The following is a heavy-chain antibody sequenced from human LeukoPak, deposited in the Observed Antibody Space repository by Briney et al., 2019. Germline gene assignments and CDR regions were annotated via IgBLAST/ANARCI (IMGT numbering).Heavy chain of an antibody. CDR3: TRDGPRSSGYPDT. CDR1: GGSISSSGYY. J-gene: IGHJ5*02. Sequence: SETLSLTCTVSGGSISSSGYYWGWLRQPPGKGLEWIGSIYYSGSTYYNPSLKSRVNISVDTSKNQFSLRLNSVTAADTAVYYCTRDGPRSSGYPDTWGQGTRVTVSS. D-gene: IGHD3-22*01. V-gene: IGHV4-39*07. CDR2: IYYSGST.